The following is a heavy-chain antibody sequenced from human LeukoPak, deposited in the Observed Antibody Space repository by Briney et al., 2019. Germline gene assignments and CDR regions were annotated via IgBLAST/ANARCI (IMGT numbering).Heavy chain of an antibody. D-gene: IGHD6-13*01. CDR2: ISSSSSYI. CDR3: ARASSIRRNFDY. V-gene: IGHV3-21*01. Sequence: GGSLRLSCAASGFTFSSYSMNWVRQAPGKGLEWVSSISSSSSYIYYADSVKGRFTISRDNSKNTLYLQMNSLRAEDTAVYYCARASSIRRNFDYWGQGTLVTVSS. J-gene: IGHJ4*02. CDR1: GFTFSSYS.